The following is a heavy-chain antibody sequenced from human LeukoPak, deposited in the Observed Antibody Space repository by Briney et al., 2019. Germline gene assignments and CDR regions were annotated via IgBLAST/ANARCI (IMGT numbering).Heavy chain of an antibody. V-gene: IGHV3-11*04. CDR2: VGDSGSTV. CDR1: GFIFSDYF. Sequence: KAGGSLRLSCAASGFIFSDYFMAWIRQAPGKGPEWVAYVGDSGSTVYYTDSVEGRFTISRDNAKNTLYLQMNSLRAEDTAVYYCARMGDDRGAFDIWGQGTMVTVSS. J-gene: IGHJ3*02. CDR3: ARMGDDRGAFDI. D-gene: IGHD3-16*01.